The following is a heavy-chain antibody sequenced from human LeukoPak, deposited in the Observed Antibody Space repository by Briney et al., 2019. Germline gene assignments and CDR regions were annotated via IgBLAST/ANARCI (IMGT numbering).Heavy chain of an antibody. J-gene: IGHJ4*02. D-gene: IGHD3-16*01. CDR2: INERATII. CDR3: VRDLILVWTPGDDFDH. V-gene: IGHV3-74*01. Sequence: GGSLRLSCAASGFTFSNYWMHWVRQAPGKGLEWVSRINERATIISYADSVKGRFTISRENARNTLYLQMNSLTAEDTAVYYCVRDLILVWTPGDDFDHGGQGTLVTVSS. CDR1: GFTFSNYW.